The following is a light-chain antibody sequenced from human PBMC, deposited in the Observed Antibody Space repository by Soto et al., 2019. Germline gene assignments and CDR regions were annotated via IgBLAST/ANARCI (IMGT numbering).Light chain of an antibody. CDR2: EGN. CDR1: SSDVGSYNL. Sequence: SALTQPASVSGSPGQSITISCTGTSSDVGSYNLVSWYQQHPGKAPKVIVYEGNKRPSGVSDRFSASKSGNTASLTISGLQAEDEADYYCCSYGGTYVRFGGGTKVTVL. CDR3: CSYGGTYVR. V-gene: IGLV2-23*01. J-gene: IGLJ2*01.